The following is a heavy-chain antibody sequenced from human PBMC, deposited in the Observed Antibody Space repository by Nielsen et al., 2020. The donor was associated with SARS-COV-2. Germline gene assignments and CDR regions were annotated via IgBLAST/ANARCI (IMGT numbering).Heavy chain of an antibody. V-gene: IGHV1-2*06. CDR3: ARGSAGITIPFDY. D-gene: IGHD3-10*01. J-gene: IGHJ4*02. Sequence: WVRQAPGQGLEWMGRINPNSGGTNYAQKFQGRVTLTKDTSISTAYMELSGLTSDDTALYYCARGSAGITIPFDYWGQGTLVTVSS. CDR2: INPNSGGT.